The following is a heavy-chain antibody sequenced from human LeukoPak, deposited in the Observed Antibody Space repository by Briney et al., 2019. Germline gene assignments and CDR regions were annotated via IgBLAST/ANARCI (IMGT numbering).Heavy chain of an antibody. CDR3: ARGYCNSTSRYFSKNAYDY. Sequence: ASVKVSCKASGYTFTSYDINWVRQATGQGLEWMGWMNPNSGNTGYAQKFQGRVTMTRNTSISTAYMELSSLRSEDTAVYYCARGYCNSTSRYFSKNAYDYWGQGTLVTVSS. V-gene: IGHV1-8*01. CDR2: MNPNSGNT. J-gene: IGHJ4*02. D-gene: IGHD2-2*01. CDR1: GYTFTSYD.